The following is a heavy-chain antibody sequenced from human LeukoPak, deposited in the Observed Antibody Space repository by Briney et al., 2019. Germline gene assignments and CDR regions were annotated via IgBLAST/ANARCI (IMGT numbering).Heavy chain of an antibody. V-gene: IGHV4-39*01. CDR3: ARPDCYAHSIDY. CDR2: IYYSGST. J-gene: IGHJ4*02. D-gene: IGHD2-2*01. CDR1: GGSISSSSYY. Sequence: SETLSLTCTVSGGSISSSSYYWGWVRQPPGKGMEWVGSIYYSGSTYYNPSLKSRVTIYVDTTKNQFSLKLSSVTAADTAVYYCARPDCYAHSIDYWGQGTLVTVSS.